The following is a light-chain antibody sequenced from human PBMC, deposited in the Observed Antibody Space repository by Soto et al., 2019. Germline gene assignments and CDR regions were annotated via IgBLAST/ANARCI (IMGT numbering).Light chain of an antibody. J-gene: IGLJ1*01. Sequence: QSALTQPASVSGSPGQSITISCTGTSSDVGGYNYVSWYQQHPGKAPKHMIYEVSNRPSGVSNRFSGSKSGNTASLTISGLQAEDDADYYGSSYTSSSTPYVFGTGTKVADL. V-gene: IGLV2-14*01. CDR1: SSDVGGYNY. CDR2: EVS. CDR3: SSYTSSSTPYV.